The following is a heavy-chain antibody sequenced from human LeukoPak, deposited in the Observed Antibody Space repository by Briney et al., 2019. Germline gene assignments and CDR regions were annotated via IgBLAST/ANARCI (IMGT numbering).Heavy chain of an antibody. V-gene: IGHV3-74*01. CDR2: INSDGSTT. CDR1: GFTFSSYW. Sequence: GGSLRLSCAASGFTFSSYWMHWVRQAPGKGLVWVSRINSDGSTTNYADSVKGRFTISRDNSKNTLYLQMNSLRAEDTAVYYCARENLAYCGGDCYSALDYWGQGTLVTVSS. D-gene: IGHD2-21*02. CDR3: ARENLAYCGGDCYSALDY. J-gene: IGHJ4*02.